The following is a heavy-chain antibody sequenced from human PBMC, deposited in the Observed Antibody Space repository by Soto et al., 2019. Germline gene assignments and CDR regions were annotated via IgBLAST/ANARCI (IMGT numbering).Heavy chain of an antibody. CDR2: ISAYNGNT. V-gene: IGHV1-18*04. J-gene: IGHJ5*02. CDR1: GYTFTSYG. Sequence: QVQLVQSGAEVKKPGASVKVSCKASGYTFTSYGISWVRQAPGQGLEWMGWISAYNGNTNYAQKLQGRVTMTTDTSTSTAYMELRSLGSDDTAVYYCARDPGGGGYPERNWFDPWGQGTLVTVSS. CDR3: ARDPGGGGYPERNWFDP. D-gene: IGHD2-15*01.